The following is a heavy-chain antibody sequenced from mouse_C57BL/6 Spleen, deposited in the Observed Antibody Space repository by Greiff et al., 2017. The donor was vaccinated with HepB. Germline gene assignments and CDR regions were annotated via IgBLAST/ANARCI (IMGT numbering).Heavy chain of an antibody. D-gene: IGHD1-1*01. V-gene: IGHV5-9-1*02. Sequence: EVQGVESGEGLVKPGGSLKLSCAASGFTFSSYAMSWVRQTPEKRLEWVAYISSGGDYIYYADTVKGRFTISRDNARNTLYLQMSSLKSEETAMYYCTRDYYYGSSYAMDYWGQGTSVTVSS. CDR2: ISSGGDYI. CDR1: GFTFSSYA. CDR3: TRDYYYGSSYAMDY. J-gene: IGHJ4*01.